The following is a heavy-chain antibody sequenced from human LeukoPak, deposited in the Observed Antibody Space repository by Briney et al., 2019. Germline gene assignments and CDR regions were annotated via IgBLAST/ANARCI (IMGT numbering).Heavy chain of an antibody. J-gene: IGHJ4*02. CDR2: IYHSGST. CDR3: ARVSAREVMVDY. V-gene: IGHV4-38-2*02. Sequence: SETLSLTCTVSGYSISSGYYRGWIRQPPGKGLEWIGSIYHSGSTYYNPSLKSRVTISVDTSKNQFSLKLSSVTAADTAVYYCARVSAREVMVDYWGQGTLVTISS. D-gene: IGHD2-21*01. CDR1: GYSISSGYY.